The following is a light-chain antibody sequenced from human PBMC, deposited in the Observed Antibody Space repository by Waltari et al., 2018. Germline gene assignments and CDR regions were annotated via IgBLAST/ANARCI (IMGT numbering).Light chain of an antibody. CDR2: GAS. Sequence: EIVMTQSPATLSVSPGERATLFCRASQSISNNVAWYQQKPGQAPRLVLYGASTRATGIPARFSGSGSGTEFTLTISSLQSEDFAVYYCQQYGSSPWTFGQGTKVEIK. CDR3: QQYGSSPWT. J-gene: IGKJ1*01. CDR1: QSISNN. V-gene: IGKV3-15*01.